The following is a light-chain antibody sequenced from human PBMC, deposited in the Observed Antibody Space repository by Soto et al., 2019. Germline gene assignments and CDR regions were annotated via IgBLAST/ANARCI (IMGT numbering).Light chain of an antibody. Sequence: EIVLTQSPVTLSLSPGERATLSCRASQSVNENLFWYQQKSGQPPRLLIYDAFTRATGIPGGFSDSGSGTDFTATIITLEPEVFAVYYCQHRRVWPVSFGQGTRLEIK. CDR1: QSVNEN. V-gene: IGKV3-11*01. J-gene: IGKJ5*01. CDR3: QHRRVWPVS. CDR2: DAF.